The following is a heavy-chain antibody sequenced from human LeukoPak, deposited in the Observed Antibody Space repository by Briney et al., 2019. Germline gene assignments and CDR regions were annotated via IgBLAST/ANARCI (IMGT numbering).Heavy chain of an antibody. CDR2: IKSKTDGGTT. J-gene: IGHJ3*02. D-gene: IGHD6-13*01. V-gene: IGHV3-15*01. CDR3: ARDRSSWYFLGAFDI. CDR1: GFTFSNAW. Sequence: GGSLRLSCAASGFTFSNAWMSWVRQAPGKGLEWVGRIKSKTDGGTTDYAAPVKGRFTISRDDSKNTLYLQMGSLRAEDMAVYYCARDRSSWYFLGAFDIWGQGTMVTVSS.